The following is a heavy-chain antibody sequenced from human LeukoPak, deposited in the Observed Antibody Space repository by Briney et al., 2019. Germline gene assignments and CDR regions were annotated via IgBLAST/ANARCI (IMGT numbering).Heavy chain of an antibody. Sequence: GGSLRLSCAASGFTFSSYAMNWVRQAPGEGGGWGSSISGAGINTYYVDSVEGGCTISRENSKNTVSLQMNSLRAEDTAVYYCTKDQRGYQRAIDYWGQGILVTVSS. J-gene: IGHJ4*02. CDR3: TKDQRGYQRAIDY. V-gene: IGHV3-23*01. CDR1: GFTFSSYA. CDR2: ISGAGINT. D-gene: IGHD6-25*01.